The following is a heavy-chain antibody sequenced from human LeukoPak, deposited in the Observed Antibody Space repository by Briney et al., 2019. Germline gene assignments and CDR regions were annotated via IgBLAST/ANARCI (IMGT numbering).Heavy chain of an antibody. D-gene: IGHD2-15*01. Sequence: PGGSLRLSCAASGFTFSSYSMNWVRQAPGKGLEWVSSISSSSSYICYADSVKGRFTISRDNAKNSLYLQMNSLRAEDTAVYYCARDGPYCSGGSCYGMDVWGQGTTVTVSS. J-gene: IGHJ6*02. CDR2: ISSSSSYI. CDR3: ARDGPYCSGGSCYGMDV. CDR1: GFTFSSYS. V-gene: IGHV3-21*01.